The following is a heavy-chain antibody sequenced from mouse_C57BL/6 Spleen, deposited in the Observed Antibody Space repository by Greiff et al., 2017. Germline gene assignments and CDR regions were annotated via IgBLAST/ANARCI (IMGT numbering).Heavy chain of an antibody. CDR2: IDPSDSYT. Sequence: QVQLQQPGAELVKPGASVKLSCKASGYTFTSYWMQWVKQRPGQGLEWIGEIDPSDSYTNYNQKFKGKATLTVDTSSSTAYMQLSSLTSEDSAVYYCARLGSNDVGDYWGQGTTLTVSS. CDR3: ARLGSNDVGDY. V-gene: IGHV1-50*01. CDR1: GYTFTSYW. J-gene: IGHJ2*01. D-gene: IGHD2-12*01.